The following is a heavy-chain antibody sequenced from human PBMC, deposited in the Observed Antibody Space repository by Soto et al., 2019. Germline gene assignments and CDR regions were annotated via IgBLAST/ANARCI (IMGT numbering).Heavy chain of an antibody. CDR1: GFTFSSYS. V-gene: IGHV3-48*01. Sequence: PGGSLRLSCAASGFTFSSYSMNWVRQAPGKGLEWVSYISSSSSTIYYADSVKGRFTISRDNAKNSLYLQMNSLRAEDTAVYYCAREMIVVVTTYYYYGMDVWGQGTTVTVSS. CDR3: AREMIVVVTTYYYYGMDV. J-gene: IGHJ6*02. D-gene: IGHD3-22*01. CDR2: ISSSSSTI.